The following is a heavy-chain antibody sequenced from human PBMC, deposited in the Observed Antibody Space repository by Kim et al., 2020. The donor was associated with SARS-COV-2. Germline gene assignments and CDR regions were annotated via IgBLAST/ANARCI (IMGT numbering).Heavy chain of an antibody. D-gene: IGHD6-13*01. Sequence: SETLSLTCAVYGGSFSGYYWSWIRQPPGKGLEWIGEINHSGSTNYNPSLKSRVTISVDTSKNQFSLKLSSVTAADTAVYYCARASKETGTGSSWYPSHPGYFQHWGQGTLVTVSS. CDR1: GGSFSGYY. CDR3: ARASKETGTGSSWYPSHPGYFQH. CDR2: INHSGST. J-gene: IGHJ1*01. V-gene: IGHV4-34*01.